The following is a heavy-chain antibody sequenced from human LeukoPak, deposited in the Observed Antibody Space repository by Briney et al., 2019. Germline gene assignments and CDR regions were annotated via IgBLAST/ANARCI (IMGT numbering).Heavy chain of an antibody. CDR3: ASLYCGGGSCYLNY. CDR1: GGSLSGYY. V-gene: IGHV4-34*01. CDR2: INHSGST. D-gene: IGHD2-15*01. J-gene: IGHJ4*02. Sequence: SETLSLTCAVYGGSLSGYYWSWIRQPQGKGLEWIGEINHSGSTNYNPSLKSRVTISVDKSKNQFSLKLSSVTAADTAVYYCASLYCGGGSCYLNYWGQGTLVTVSS.